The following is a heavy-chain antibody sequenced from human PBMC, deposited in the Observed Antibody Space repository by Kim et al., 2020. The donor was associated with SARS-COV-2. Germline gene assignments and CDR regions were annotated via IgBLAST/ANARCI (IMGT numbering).Heavy chain of an antibody. CDR3: ARPATLHYYYYMDV. Sequence: AQKFQGRVTITADESTSTAYMELSSLRSEDTAVYYCARPATLHYYYYMDVWGKGTTVTVSS. D-gene: IGHD2-15*01. J-gene: IGHJ6*03. V-gene: IGHV1-69*01.